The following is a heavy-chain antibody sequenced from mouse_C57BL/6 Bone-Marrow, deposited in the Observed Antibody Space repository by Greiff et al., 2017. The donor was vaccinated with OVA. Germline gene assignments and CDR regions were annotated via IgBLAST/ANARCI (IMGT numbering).Heavy chain of an antibody. CDR3: TRGYSNCYAMDY. J-gene: IGHJ4*01. CDR2: IYPETGGT. V-gene: IGHV1-15*01. D-gene: IGHD2-5*01. Sequence: QVQLQQSGAELVRPGASVTLSCKASGYTFTDYEMHWVKQTPVHGLEWIGAIYPETGGTAYNQKFKGKAILTADKSSSTAYMELRILTSEDSAVYYCTRGYSNCYAMDYWGQGTSVTVSS. CDR1: GYTFTDYE.